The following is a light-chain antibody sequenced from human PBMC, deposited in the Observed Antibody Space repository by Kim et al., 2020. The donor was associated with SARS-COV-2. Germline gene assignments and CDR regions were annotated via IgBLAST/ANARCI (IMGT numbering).Light chain of an antibody. J-gene: IGLJ3*02. CDR1: GSNIARNV. CDR2: ATD. CDR3: GTWDDSLNEWV. V-gene: IGLV1-44*01. Sequence: GQSVTISGFGSGSNIARNVVNWYQQFPGTAPKLLIYATDQRSSGVPDRFSGSRSGTSASLDISGLQSDDEADYYCGTWDDSLNEWVFGGGTQLTVL.